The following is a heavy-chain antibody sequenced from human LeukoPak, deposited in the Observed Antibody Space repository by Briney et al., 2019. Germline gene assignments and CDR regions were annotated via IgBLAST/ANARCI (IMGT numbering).Heavy chain of an antibody. J-gene: IGHJ4*02. D-gene: IGHD3-16*01. Sequence: GGSLRLSCAASGFTFRNYLMNWVRQAPGKGLEWMALIWYDGSKRYYADSVQGRFTISRDDSKNTLFLQMNSLRAEDTAVYYCARDLGNFGLGTSYYDYWGQGTLVTVSS. CDR1: GFTFRNYL. V-gene: IGHV3-33*08. CDR3: ARDLGNFGLGTSYYDY. CDR2: IWYDGSKR.